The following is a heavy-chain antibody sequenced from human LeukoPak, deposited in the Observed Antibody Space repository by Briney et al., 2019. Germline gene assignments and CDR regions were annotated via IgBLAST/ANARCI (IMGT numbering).Heavy chain of an antibody. CDR2: IYHSGST. J-gene: IGHJ4*02. Sequence: PSETLSLTCTVSGYSISSGYYWGWIRPPPGKGLEWIGSIYHSGSTYYNPSLKSRVTISVDTSKNQFSLKLSSVTAADTAVYYCARQEVYCSSTSCYARGYSYGTFFDYWGQGTLVTVSP. CDR3: ARQEVYCSSTSCYARGYSYGTFFDY. V-gene: IGHV4-38-2*02. D-gene: IGHD2-2*01. CDR1: GYSISSGYY.